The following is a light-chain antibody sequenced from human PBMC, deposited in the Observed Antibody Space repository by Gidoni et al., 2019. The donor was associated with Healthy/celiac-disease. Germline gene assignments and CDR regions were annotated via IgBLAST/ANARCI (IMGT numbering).Light chain of an antibody. CDR1: QGISSW. J-gene: IGKJ4*01. CDR2: AAS. Sequence: DIQMTQSPSSVSASVGDRVTITCRESQGISSWLDWYQQKPGKAPKLLIYAASSLQSGVPSRFSGSGSGTYFTLTISSLQPEDFATYYCQQANSFPLTFGGGTKVEIK. CDR3: QQANSFPLT. V-gene: IGKV1D-12*01.